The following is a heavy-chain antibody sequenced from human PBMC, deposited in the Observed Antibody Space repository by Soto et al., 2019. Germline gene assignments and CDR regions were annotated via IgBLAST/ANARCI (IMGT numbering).Heavy chain of an antibody. CDR1: GGTFSSYA. CDR2: IIPVFGTA. CDR3: ARETTYYDILTGYYRAVGAFDI. J-gene: IGHJ3*02. V-gene: IGHV1-69*13. D-gene: IGHD3-9*01. Sequence: GASVKVSCKASGGTFSSYAISWVRQAPGQGLEWMGGIIPVFGTANYAQKFQGRVTITADQSTSTAYMELSSLRSEDPAVYYCARETTYYDILTGYYRAVGAFDIWGQGPILTVSS.